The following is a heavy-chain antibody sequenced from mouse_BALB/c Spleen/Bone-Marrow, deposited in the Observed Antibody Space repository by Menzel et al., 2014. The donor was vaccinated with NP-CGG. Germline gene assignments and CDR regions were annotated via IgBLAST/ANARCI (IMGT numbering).Heavy chain of an antibody. CDR1: GYTFTSYW. V-gene: IGHV1-69*02. J-gene: IGHJ4*01. Sequence: QVQLQHPGAGLVRPGASVKLSCKASGYTFTSYWINWVKQRPGQGLEWIGNIYPSDSYTNYNQKFKDKATLTVDKSSSTAYMQLSSPTSEDSAVYFCTRAGNYGNYYAMDYWGQGTSVTVSS. CDR3: TRAGNYGNYYAMDY. D-gene: IGHD2-1*01. CDR2: IYPSDSYT.